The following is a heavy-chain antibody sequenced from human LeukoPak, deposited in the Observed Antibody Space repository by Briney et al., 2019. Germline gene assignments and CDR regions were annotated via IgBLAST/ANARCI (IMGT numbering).Heavy chain of an antibody. Sequence: GASVKVSCKASGYTFTGYYMHWVRQAPGQGLEWMGWINPNSGGTNYAQKFQGRVTMTRDTSISTAYMELSRLRSDDTAVYYCARGLMKLSSGCHYWGQGTLVTVSS. CDR2: INPNSGGT. V-gene: IGHV1-2*02. J-gene: IGHJ4*02. CDR1: GYTFTGYY. D-gene: IGHD6-19*01. CDR3: ARGLMKLSSGCHY.